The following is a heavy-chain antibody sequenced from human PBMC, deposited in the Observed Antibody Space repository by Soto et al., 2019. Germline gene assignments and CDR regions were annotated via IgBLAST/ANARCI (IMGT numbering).Heavy chain of an antibody. Sequence: GGSLRLSCEASGFMFSSYVMSWVRQAPGKGLEWVPAIRGRDSSTYYADSVKGRFTISRDNAMNTLYLQMNSLRVEDTALYYCVKQISGAMVTWVLHYYEFWGQGALVTVSS. V-gene: IGHV3-23*01. D-gene: IGHD3-22*01. J-gene: IGHJ4*02. CDR1: GFMFSSYV. CDR2: IRGRDSST. CDR3: VKQISGAMVTWVLHYYEF.